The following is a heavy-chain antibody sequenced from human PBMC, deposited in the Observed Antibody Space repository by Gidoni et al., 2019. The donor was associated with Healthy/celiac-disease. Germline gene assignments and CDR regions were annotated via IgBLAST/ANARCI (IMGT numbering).Heavy chain of an antibody. CDR1: GYSFPSYW. V-gene: IGHV5-10-1*03. CDR3: ARLQGYSYGREYFDY. D-gene: IGHD5-18*01. CDR2: IDPSDSYT. Sequence: EVQLVQSGAEVKKPGESLRISCKGPGYSFPSYWISWVRQMPGKGLEWMGRIDPSDSYTNYSPSFQGHVTISADKSISTAYLQWSSLKASDTAMYYCARLQGYSYGREYFDYWGQGTLVTVSS. J-gene: IGHJ4*02.